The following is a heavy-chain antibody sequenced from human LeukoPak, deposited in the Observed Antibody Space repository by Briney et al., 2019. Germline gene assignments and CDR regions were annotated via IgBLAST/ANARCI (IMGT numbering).Heavy chain of an antibody. V-gene: IGHV1-69*02. CDR1: GGTFSSYT. J-gene: IGHJ3*02. CDR3: ATRIAVAGDRAFDI. D-gene: IGHD6-19*01. CDR2: IIPILGIA. Sequence: ASVKVSCKXSGGTFSSYTISWVRQAPGQGLEGMGRIIPILGIANYAQKFQGRVTITADKSTSTAYMELSSLRSEDTAVYYCATRIAVAGDRAFDIWGQGTMVTVSS.